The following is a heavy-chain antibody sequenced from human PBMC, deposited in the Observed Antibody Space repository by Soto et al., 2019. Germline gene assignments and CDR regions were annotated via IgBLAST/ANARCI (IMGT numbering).Heavy chain of an antibody. V-gene: IGHV4-31*03. CDR2: IYFSGST. Sequence: QVQLQESGPGLVKPSQTQSLTCTVSGASINSGGYYWSWIRQLPGKGLEWIGYIYFSGSTYYNPSLESRVTISLDTSQNQFSLKVSSVIAADTAVYYCACGNAWGVILASWGQGTLVTVS. CDR1: GASINSGGYY. D-gene: IGHD3-16*02. CDR3: ACGNAWGVILAS. J-gene: IGHJ4*02.